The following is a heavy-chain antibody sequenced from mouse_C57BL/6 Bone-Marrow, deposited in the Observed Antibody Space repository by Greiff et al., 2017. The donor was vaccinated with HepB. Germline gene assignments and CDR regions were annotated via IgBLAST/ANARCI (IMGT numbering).Heavy chain of an antibody. CDR1: GFNIKNTY. Sequence: EVKLVESVAELVRPGASVKLSCTASGFNIKNTYMHWVKQRPEQGLEWIGRIDPANGNTKYAPKFQGKATITADTSSNTAYLQLSSLTSEDTAIYYCARCYGSSPAWFAYWGQGTLVTVSA. CDR3: ARCYGSSPAWFAY. D-gene: IGHD1-1*01. J-gene: IGHJ3*01. CDR2: IDPANGNT. V-gene: IGHV14-3*01.